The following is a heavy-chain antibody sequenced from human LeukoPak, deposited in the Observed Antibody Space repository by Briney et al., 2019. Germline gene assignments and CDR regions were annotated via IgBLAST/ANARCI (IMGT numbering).Heavy chain of an antibody. CDR1: GGSISSYY. D-gene: IGHD6-19*01. CDR2: IYYSGST. J-gene: IGHJ4*02. Sequence: SETLSLTCTVSGGSISSYYWSWIRQPPGKGLEWIGYIYYSGSTNYNPSLKSRVTISVDTSKNQFSLKRSSVTAADTAVHYCARHGGYSSGWYPKALDYWGQGTLVTVSS. V-gene: IGHV4-59*08. CDR3: ARHGGYSSGWYPKALDY.